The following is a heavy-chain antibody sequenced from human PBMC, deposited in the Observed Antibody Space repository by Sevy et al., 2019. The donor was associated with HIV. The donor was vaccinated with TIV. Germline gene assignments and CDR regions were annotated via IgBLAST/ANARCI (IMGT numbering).Heavy chain of an antibody. D-gene: IGHD6-19*01. CDR2: ISYDGSNK. V-gene: IGHV3-30-3*01. Sequence: GGSLRLSCAASGFTFSNYTIHWVRQAPGKGLEWVAAISYDGSNKYYADSVEGRFTVSRDNSKNTLYLQRNSLRAEDTAVYYCSRDLPSGWWGGVDYWGQGTLVTVSS. CDR1: GFTFSNYT. CDR3: SRDLPSGWWGGVDY. J-gene: IGHJ4*02.